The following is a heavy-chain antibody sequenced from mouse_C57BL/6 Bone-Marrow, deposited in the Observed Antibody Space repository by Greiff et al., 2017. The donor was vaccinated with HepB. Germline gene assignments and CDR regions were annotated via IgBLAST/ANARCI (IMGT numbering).Heavy chain of an antibody. J-gene: IGHJ3*01. CDR2: ISSGGSYT. V-gene: IGHV5-6*01. CDR1: GFTFSSYG. Sequence: EVQLVESGGDLVKPGGSLKLSCAASGFTFSSYGMSWVRQTPDKRLEWVATISSGGSYTYYSDSVKGRFTISRDNAKNTLYLQMGSLKSEDTAMYYCARHNWDGAYWGQGTLVTVSA. D-gene: IGHD4-1*01. CDR3: ARHNWDGAY.